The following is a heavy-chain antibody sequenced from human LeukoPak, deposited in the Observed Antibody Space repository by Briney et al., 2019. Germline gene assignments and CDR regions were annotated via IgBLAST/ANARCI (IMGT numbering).Heavy chain of an antibody. CDR3: ARRYCSNISCQLGFDY. V-gene: IGHV1-46*01. J-gene: IGHJ4*02. D-gene: IGHD2-2*01. CDR2: INPSGDGT. CDR1: GYTFISYH. Sequence: ASVKVSCKASGYTFISYHIHWVRQAPSQGLEWMGIINPSGDGTIYAQKFQGRVTMTTDTSTSTVYMELSSLKSEDTAVYYCARRYCSNISCQLGFDYWGQGTLVTVSP.